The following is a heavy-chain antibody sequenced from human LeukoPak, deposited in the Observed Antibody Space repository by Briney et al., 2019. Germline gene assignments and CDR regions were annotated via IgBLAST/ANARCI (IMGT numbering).Heavy chain of an antibody. J-gene: IGHJ4*02. CDR2: IHNSGTT. CDR3: ARRYYYNLGSFPFDF. D-gene: IGHD3-10*01. V-gene: IGHV4-34*01. Sequence: FSXYFXXWIRQAAGKGLEWIGEIHNSGTTNYNPSLNSRVTISEDTSKNQFYLNLSSVTAADTAVYYCARRYYYNLGSFPFDFWGQGTLVTVSS. CDR1: FSXYF.